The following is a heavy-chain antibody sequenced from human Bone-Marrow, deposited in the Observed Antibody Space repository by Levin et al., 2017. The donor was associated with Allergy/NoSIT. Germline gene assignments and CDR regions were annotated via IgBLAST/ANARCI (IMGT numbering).Heavy chain of an antibody. CDR2: IWYDGSNK. Sequence: GGSLRLSCAASGFTFSSYGMHWVRQAPGKGLEWVAVIWYDGSNKYYADSVKGRFTISRDNSKNTLYLQMNSLRAEDTAVYYCARSLRYFDWLLPEWERTPGDAFDIWGQGTMVTVSS. CDR1: GFTFSSYG. CDR3: ARSLRYFDWLLPEWERTPGDAFDI. V-gene: IGHV3-33*01. J-gene: IGHJ3*02. D-gene: IGHD3-9*01.